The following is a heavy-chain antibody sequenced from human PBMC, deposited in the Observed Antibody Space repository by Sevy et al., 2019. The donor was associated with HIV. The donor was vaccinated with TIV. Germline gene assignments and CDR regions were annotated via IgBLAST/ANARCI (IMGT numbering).Heavy chain of an antibody. V-gene: IGHV3-15*01. D-gene: IGHD3-16*01. Sequence: GGSLRLSCEASGITFSHAWMTWVRQAPGKELEWVGRIKSRADGGTADYAAPVKGRFTISRDDSTSTLYLQMNGLTTGDTGVYSCSRNKYYDSVWTTARLDVFDILGQGTMVTVSS. CDR2: IKSRADGGTA. CDR1: GITFSHAW. J-gene: IGHJ3*02. CDR3: SRNKYYDSVWTTARLDVFDI.